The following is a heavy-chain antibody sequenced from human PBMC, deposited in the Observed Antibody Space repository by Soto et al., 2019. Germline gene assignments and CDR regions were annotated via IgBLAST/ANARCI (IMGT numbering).Heavy chain of an antibody. Sequence: SETLSLTCTVSGASITQYYWNWIRQPPGKGLEWIVSVSYSGTTYYNPSLKSRVTISVDRSKNQFSLKLSSVTAADTAVYYCARVPDYWGQGTLVTVSS. CDR2: VSYSGTT. CDR3: ARVPDY. CDR1: GASITQYY. J-gene: IGHJ4*02. V-gene: IGHV4-59*12.